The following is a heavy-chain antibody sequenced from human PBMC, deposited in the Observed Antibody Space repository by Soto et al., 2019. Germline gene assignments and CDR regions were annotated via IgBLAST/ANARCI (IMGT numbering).Heavy chain of an antibody. CDR3: ARGASKLDY. Sequence: QVQLEQSGAEEKKPGASVKISCKASGYTFTNYALHWVRQAPGQRLEWMGWINVGNGDTKYSPKFQDRVTITSDTSASIDYIELSSLTSEDTAVYYCARGASKLDYWGQGALVTVSS. V-gene: IGHV1-3*05. CDR2: INVGNGDT. CDR1: GYTFTNYA. J-gene: IGHJ4*02.